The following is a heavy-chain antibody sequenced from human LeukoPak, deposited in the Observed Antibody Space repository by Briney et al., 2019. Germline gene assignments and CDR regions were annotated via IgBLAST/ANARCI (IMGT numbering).Heavy chain of an antibody. Sequence: ASVKVSCKASGYTFTRYAINWLRQAPGQGLEWMGWINMYTANPAYAQGFTERFVFSLDTSVTTAYLQISNLKTEDTGVYYCARHDNDDDFDYWGQGTLVTVSS. D-gene: IGHD3-16*01. CDR1: GYTFTRYA. V-gene: IGHV7-4-1*02. CDR2: INMYTANP. J-gene: IGHJ4*02. CDR3: ARHDNDDDFDY.